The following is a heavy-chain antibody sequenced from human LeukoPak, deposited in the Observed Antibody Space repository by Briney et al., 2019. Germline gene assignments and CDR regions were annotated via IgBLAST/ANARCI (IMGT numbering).Heavy chain of an antibody. V-gene: IGHV2-5*01. Sequence: SGPTLVKPTQTLTLTCTFSGFSLSTSGVGVGWIRQPPGKALEWLALIYWNDDKRYSPSLKSRLTITKDTSKDQVVLTMTNMDPVDTATYYCAHTFGVVREKLPFDYWGQGTLVTVSS. CDR2: IYWNDDK. CDR3: AHTFGVVREKLPFDY. D-gene: IGHD3-3*01. CDR1: GFSLSTSGVG. J-gene: IGHJ4*02.